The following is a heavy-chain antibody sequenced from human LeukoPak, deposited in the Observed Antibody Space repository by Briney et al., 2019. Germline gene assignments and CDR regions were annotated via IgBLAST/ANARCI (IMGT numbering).Heavy chain of an antibody. V-gene: IGHV3-23*01. Sequence: GGSLTLSCTASGYTFSSYWMHWVRRAPGEGVEWVSDIICSSGSTYYTHSVKGRFTISRDNSKNTLSLQMNSVRAEDTSVYYCGKEGLKAVAGGGYYYYYYMDVWGKGTTVTVSS. CDR1: GYTFSSYW. J-gene: IGHJ6*03. CDR2: IICSSGST. D-gene: IGHD6-19*01. CDR3: GKEGLKAVAGGGYYYYYYMDV.